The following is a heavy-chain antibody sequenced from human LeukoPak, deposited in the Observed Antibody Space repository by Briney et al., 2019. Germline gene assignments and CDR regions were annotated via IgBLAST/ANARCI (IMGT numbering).Heavy chain of an antibody. J-gene: IGHJ6*02. Sequence: GSLRLSCAASGFTFSSYAMSWVRQPPGKGLEWIGEINHSGSTNYNPSLKSRVTISVDTSKNQFSLKLSSVTAADTAVYYCARGLGIGHYYYYYGMDVWGQGTTVTVSS. CDR2: INHSGST. V-gene: IGHV4-34*01. CDR1: GFTFSSYA. CDR3: ARGLGIGHYYYYYGMDV. D-gene: IGHD6-13*01.